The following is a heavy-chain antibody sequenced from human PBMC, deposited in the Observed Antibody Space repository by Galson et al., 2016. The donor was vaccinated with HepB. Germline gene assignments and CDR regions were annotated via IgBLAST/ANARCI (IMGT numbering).Heavy chain of an antibody. CDR1: GYTFSNYG. Sequence: SVKVSCKASGYTFSNYGFTWVRQAPGQGLEWVGWISAYNGKTNYAQKFQGRVTITADESTSTAYMELSSLRSEDTAVYYCARPQSPYCSSTNCFYYGMDLWGQGTTVTVSS. CDR3: ARPQSPYCSSTNCFYYGMDL. V-gene: IGHV1-18*04. D-gene: IGHD2-2*01. CDR2: ISAYNGKT. J-gene: IGHJ6*02.